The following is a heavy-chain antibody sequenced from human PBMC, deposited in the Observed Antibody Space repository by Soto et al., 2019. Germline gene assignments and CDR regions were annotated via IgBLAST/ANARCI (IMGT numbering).Heavy chain of an antibody. CDR1: GFTVSSNY. Sequence: GGSLRLSCAASGFTVSSNYMSWVRQAPGKGLEWISIIYSAGNTYYADSVKGRFTISRDNSKNTLYLQMNSLRAEDTAVYYCARTQFRNYFDYWGQGTLVTVSS. CDR2: IYSAGNT. CDR3: ARTQFRNYFDY. V-gene: IGHV3-66*01. J-gene: IGHJ4*02.